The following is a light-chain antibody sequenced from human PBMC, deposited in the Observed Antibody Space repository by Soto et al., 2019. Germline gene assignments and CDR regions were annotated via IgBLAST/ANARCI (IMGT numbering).Light chain of an antibody. V-gene: IGKV1-5*03. CDR2: KAS. Sequence: DIQMTQSPSTLSASVGDRVTITCRASQSISSWLTWYQQKPGKAPKLLIYKASSLESGVPSRFSGSGSGTEFTLTISSLQPDDFATYYCQHSYTFGQGTKLEIK. J-gene: IGKJ2*01. CDR1: QSISSW. CDR3: QHSYT.